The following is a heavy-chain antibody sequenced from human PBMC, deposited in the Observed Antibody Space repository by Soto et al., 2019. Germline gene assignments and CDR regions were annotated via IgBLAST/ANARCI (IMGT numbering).Heavy chain of an antibody. CDR2: ISYDGSNK. Sequence: QVQLVESGGGVVQPGRSLRLSCAASGFTFSSYAMHWVRQAPGKGLEWVAVISYDGSNKYYADSVKGRFTISRDNPKNTLYLQMNSLRAEDTAVYYGARVWRSTVTTSVFCYYYGMDVWGQGTTVTVSS. CDR1: GFTFSSYA. D-gene: IGHD4-17*01. V-gene: IGHV3-30-3*01. CDR3: ARVWRSTVTTSVFCYYYGMDV. J-gene: IGHJ6*02.